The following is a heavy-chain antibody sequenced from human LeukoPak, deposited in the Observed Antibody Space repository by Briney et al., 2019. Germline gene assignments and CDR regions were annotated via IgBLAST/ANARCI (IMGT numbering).Heavy chain of an antibody. Sequence: PGGSLRLSCAASGFTFSGFWMHWVRQAPGKGLVWVSCISFDGSDATYADSVKGRFTISRDNSKNTLYLQMNSLRAEDTAVYYCAREEGYCNSTSCHHFDYWGQGTLVTVSS. CDR1: GFTFSGFW. CDR2: ISFDGSDA. J-gene: IGHJ4*02. D-gene: IGHD2-2*01. V-gene: IGHV3-74*01. CDR3: AREEGYCNSTSCHHFDY.